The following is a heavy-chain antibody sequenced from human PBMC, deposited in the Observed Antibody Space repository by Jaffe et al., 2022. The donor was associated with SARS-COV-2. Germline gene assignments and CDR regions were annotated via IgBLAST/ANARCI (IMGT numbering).Heavy chain of an antibody. Sequence: EVQLVESGGGLIQPGGSLRLSCAASGFTVSSNYMSWVRQAPGKGLEWVSVIYSGGSTYYADSVKGRFTISRDNSKNTLYLQMNSLRAEDTAVYYCARASYCSGGSCYPAYYYYGMDVWGQGTTVTVSS. CDR1: GFTVSSNY. D-gene: IGHD2-15*01. J-gene: IGHJ6*02. CDR2: IYSGGST. CDR3: ARASYCSGGSCYPAYYYYGMDV. V-gene: IGHV3-53*01.